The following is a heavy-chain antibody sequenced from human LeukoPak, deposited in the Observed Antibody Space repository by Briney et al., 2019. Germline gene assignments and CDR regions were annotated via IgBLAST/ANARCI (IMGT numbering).Heavy chain of an antibody. V-gene: IGHV1-18*01. CDR3: ARDIKAGGSQFDY. CDR2: ISAYNGNT. CDR1: GYTFTSYG. J-gene: IGHJ4*02. Sequence: ASVTVSFTASGYTFTSYGISWVRQAPGQGLEWMGWISAYNGNTNYAQKLQGRVTMTTDTSTSTAYMELRSLRSDDTAVYYCARDIKAGGSQFDYGGQGTLGTVSA. D-gene: IGHD1-26*01.